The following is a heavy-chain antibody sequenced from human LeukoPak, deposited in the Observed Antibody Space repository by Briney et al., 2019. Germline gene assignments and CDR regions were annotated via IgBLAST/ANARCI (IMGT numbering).Heavy chain of an antibody. CDR2: IYSDNT. CDR3: AELGITMIGGV. D-gene: IGHD3-10*02. J-gene: IGHJ6*04. CDR1: GFTVSSNS. Sequence: GGSLRLSCSVSGFTVSSNSMSWVRQAPGKGLEWVSFIYSDNTHYSDSVKGRFTISRDNAKNSLYLQMNSLRAEDTAVYYCAELGITMIGGVWGKGTTVTISS. V-gene: IGHV3-53*01.